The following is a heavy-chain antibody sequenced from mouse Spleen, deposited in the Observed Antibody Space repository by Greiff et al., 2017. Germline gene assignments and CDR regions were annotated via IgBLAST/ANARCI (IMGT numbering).Heavy chain of an antibody. CDR1: GFSLTGYG. V-gene: IGHV2-6-7*01. Sequence: VQLQQSGPGLVAPSQSLSITCTVSGFSLTGYGVNWVRQPPGKGLEWLGMIWGDGSTDYNSALKSRLSISKDNSKSQVFLKMNSLQTDDTARYYCARERAYYGLDYWGQGTTLTVSS. D-gene: IGHD2-10*01. J-gene: IGHJ2*01. CDR3: ARERAYYGLDY. CDR2: IWGDGST.